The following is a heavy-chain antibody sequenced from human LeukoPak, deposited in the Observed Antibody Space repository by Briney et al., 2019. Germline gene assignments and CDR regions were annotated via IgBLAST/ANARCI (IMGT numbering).Heavy chain of an antibody. CDR1: GFTFSDYY. J-gene: IGHJ4*02. V-gene: IGHV3-11*01. CDR3: AAERPLQPFDY. CDR2: ISSSGSTI. Sequence: GGSLRLSCAASGFTFSDYYMSWIRQAPGRGLEWVSYISSSGSTIYYADSVKDRFTISRDNAKNSLYLQMNSLRAEDTAVYYCAAERPLQPFDYWGQGTLVTVSS. D-gene: IGHD1-1*01.